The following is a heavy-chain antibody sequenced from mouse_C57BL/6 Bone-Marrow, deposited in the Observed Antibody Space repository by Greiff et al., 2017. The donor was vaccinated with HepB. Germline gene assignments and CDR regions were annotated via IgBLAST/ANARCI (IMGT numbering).Heavy chain of an antibody. V-gene: IGHV2-2*01. CDR2: IWSGGST. J-gene: IGHJ1*03. Sequence: VQLQQSGPGLVQPSQSLSITCTVSGFSLTSYGVHWVRQSPGKGLEWLGVIWSGGSTDYNAAFISRLSISKDNSKSQVFFKMNSLQADDTAIYYCARDYYGSSKDWYFDVWGTGTTVTVSS. CDR3: ARDYYGSSKDWYFDV. D-gene: IGHD1-1*01. CDR1: GFSLTSYG.